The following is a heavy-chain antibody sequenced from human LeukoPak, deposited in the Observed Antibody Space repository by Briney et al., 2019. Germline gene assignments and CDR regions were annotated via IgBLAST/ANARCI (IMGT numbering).Heavy chain of an antibody. V-gene: IGHV4-59*08. CDR1: GGSFSSYY. Sequence: SETLSLTCAVYGGSFSSYYWSWIRQPPGKGLEWIGYIYYSGSTNYNPSLKSRVTISVDTSKNQFSLKLSSVTAADTAVYYCARHLYKVHHFDFWGQGTLVTVSS. CDR3: ARHLYKVHHFDF. CDR2: IYYSGST. D-gene: IGHD1-14*01. J-gene: IGHJ4*02.